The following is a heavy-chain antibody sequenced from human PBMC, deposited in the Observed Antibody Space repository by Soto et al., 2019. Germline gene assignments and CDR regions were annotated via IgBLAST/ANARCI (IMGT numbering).Heavy chain of an antibody. CDR2: IIPILGIA. CDR1: GGTFSSYT. J-gene: IGHJ4*02. V-gene: IGHV1-69*02. Sequence: QVQLVQSGAEVKKPGSSVKVSCKASGGTFSSYTISWVRQAPGQGLEWMGRIIPILGIANYAQKFQGRVTITADKSTSTAYMELSSLRSEDTAVYYCARVFSYGSSGYYSLDYWGQGTLVTVSS. D-gene: IGHD3-22*01. CDR3: ARVFSYGSSGYYSLDY.